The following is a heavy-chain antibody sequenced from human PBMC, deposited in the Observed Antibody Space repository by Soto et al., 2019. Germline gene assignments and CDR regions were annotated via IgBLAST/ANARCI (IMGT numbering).Heavy chain of an antibody. CDR2: INLSDGST. D-gene: IGHD5-18*01. Sequence: ASVKVSFKASRYTFTSHYTHLVRQAPGQGLEWMGIINLSDGSTGYAQTFQGRVTMTRDTSTSTVYMELSSLRSEDTAVYYCARANTYGTYYFDYWGQGTLVTVSS. V-gene: IGHV1-46*01. CDR1: RYTFTSHY. CDR3: ARANTYGTYYFDY. J-gene: IGHJ4*02.